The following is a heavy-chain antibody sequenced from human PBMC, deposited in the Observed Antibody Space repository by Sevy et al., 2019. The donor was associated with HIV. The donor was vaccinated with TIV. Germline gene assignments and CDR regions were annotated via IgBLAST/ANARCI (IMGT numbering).Heavy chain of an antibody. J-gene: IGHJ4*02. Sequence: VGSLRLSCIASGSTVNPYAMSWVRQAPGKGLEWVAVINNSGGSTDYADSVRGRFSISRDNPNVYLEMNSLRVEDTAVYYCVKERVGYISSWYYFDYWGQGTLVTVSS. V-gene: IGHV3-23*01. CDR3: VKERVGYISSWYYFDY. CDR2: INNSGGST. D-gene: IGHD6-13*01. CDR1: GSTVNPYA.